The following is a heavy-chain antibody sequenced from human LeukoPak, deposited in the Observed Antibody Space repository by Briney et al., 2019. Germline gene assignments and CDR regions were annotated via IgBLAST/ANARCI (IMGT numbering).Heavy chain of an antibody. Sequence: SVKVSCKASGGTFSSYAISWVRQAPGQGLEWMGGIIPIFGTANYAQKFQGRVTITADESTSTAYMELSSLRSEDTAVYYCARDLGYCSSTSCYLLDYWGQGTLVIVSS. CDR1: GGTFSSYA. CDR2: IIPIFGTA. CDR3: ARDLGYCSSTSCYLLDY. J-gene: IGHJ4*02. D-gene: IGHD2-2*01. V-gene: IGHV1-69*01.